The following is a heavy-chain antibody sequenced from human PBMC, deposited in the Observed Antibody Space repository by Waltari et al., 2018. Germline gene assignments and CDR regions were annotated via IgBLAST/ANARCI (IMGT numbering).Heavy chain of an antibody. Sequence: QVQLVQSGAEVKKPGSSVKVSCKASGGTFSNYAITWVRPAPGQGLEWMGRILPMFGTANYAQTFQGRVTITADKSTSTGYMGLSSLTSEDTAIYYCARGTKYCTNGVCYHYYYMDVWGKGTTVTISS. CDR3: ARGTKYCTNGVCYHYYYMDV. V-gene: IGHV1-69*13. J-gene: IGHJ6*03. CDR1: GGTFSNYA. CDR2: ILPMFGTA. D-gene: IGHD2-8*01.